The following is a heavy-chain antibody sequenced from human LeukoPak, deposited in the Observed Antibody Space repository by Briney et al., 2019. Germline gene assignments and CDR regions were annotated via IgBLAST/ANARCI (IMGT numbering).Heavy chain of an antibody. CDR3: AADLPYYYDSSGFSFGY. CDR1: GYTFTSYY. CDR2: INPSGGST. J-gene: IGHJ4*02. V-gene: IGHV1-46*01. Sequence: ASVTVSCKASGYTFTSYYMHWVRQAPGQGLEWMGIINPSGGSTSYAQKFQGRVTMTRDTSTSTVYMELSSLRSEDTAVYYCAADLPYYYDSSGFSFGYWGQGTLVTVSS. D-gene: IGHD3-22*01.